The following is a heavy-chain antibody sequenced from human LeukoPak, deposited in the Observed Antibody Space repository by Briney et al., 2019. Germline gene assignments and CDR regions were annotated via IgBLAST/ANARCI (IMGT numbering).Heavy chain of an antibody. CDR3: ARDEDSSGYHRVPAYYYYHGMNV. V-gene: IGHV1-2*02. J-gene: IGHJ6*02. CDR1: GYTFTGYY. CDR2: INPDSGGT. Sequence: GASVKVSCKASGYTFTGYYKHWVRQAPGQGLEWMGWINPDSGGTNYAQKFQGRVTMTRDTFISTAYMELSRLRSDDTAVYYCARDEDSSGYHRVPAYYYYHGMNVWGQGTTVTVSS. D-gene: IGHD3-22*01.